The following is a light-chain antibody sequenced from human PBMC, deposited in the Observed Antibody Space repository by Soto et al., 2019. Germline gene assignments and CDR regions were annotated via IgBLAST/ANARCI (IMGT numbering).Light chain of an antibody. CDR1: SGHSSYI. V-gene: IGLV4-60*03. CDR2: LEGSGSY. J-gene: IGLJ2*01. CDR3: DTWDSNTLVV. Sequence: QPVLTQSSSASASLGSSVKLTCTLSSGHSSYIIAWHQQQPGKAPRYLMKLEGSGSYNKGSGVPDRFSGSSSGADRYLTISYLQSEDEADYYCDTWDSNTLVVFGGGTMLTVL.